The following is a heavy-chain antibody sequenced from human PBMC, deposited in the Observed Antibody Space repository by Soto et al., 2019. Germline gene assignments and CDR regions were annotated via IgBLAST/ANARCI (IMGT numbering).Heavy chain of an antibody. J-gene: IGHJ6*02. CDR3: ARDPGFGELLYCYYGMDV. D-gene: IGHD3-10*01. CDR1: GYTFTGYY. V-gene: IGHV1-2*02. Sequence: ASVKVSCKASGYTFTGYYMHWVRQAPGQGLEWMGWINPNSGGTNYAQKFQGRVTMTRDTSISTAYMELSRLRSDDTAVYYCARDPGFGELLYCYYGMDVWGQGTTVTVSS. CDR2: INPNSGGT.